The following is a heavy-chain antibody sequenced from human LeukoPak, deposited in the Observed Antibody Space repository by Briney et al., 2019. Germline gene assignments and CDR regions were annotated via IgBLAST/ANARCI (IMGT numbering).Heavy chain of an antibody. J-gene: IGHJ1*01. CDR2: ISGSGGGT. V-gene: IGHV3-23*01. D-gene: IGHD2-21*02. CDR3: AKDGCGGDCSPSEYFRH. CDR1: GFTFNIYA. Sequence: GGSLRLSCVGSGFTFNIYAMSWVRQAPGKGLEWVSVISGSGGGTYNEDSVKGRFSISRDNSKNTLYLQMTSLRAEDTAIYYCAKDGCGGDCSPSEYFRHWGRGTLVTVSS.